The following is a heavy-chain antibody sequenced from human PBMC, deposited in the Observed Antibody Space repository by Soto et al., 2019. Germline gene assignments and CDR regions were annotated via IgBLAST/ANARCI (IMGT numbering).Heavy chain of an antibody. CDR2: IYPSGGST. D-gene: IGHD3-10*01. J-gene: IGHJ4*02. V-gene: IGHV1-46*01. CDR3: ARDFSVPMAY. Sequence: QVQLLQSGAEVKKPGASVKVSCKASGYTFTNYYMHWVRQAPGQGLEWMEIIYPSGGSTRNAQKFQGRVTMTRVTSTSTVYMELSSLRSEDTAVYYCARDFSVPMAYSARGNLVTVSS. CDR1: GYTFTNYY.